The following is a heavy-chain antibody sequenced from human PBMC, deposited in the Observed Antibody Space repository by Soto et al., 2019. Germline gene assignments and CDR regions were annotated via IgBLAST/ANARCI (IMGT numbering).Heavy chain of an antibody. CDR1: RGSVSSCSYY. Sequence: SLTCTVSRGSVSSCSYYWRWIRQPPGKGLEWIGYIYYSGSTNYNPSLKSRVTISVDTSKNQFSLKLSSVTGADTAVYYCARDDYDDGLYYWGKGTLVTVSS. D-gene: IGHD4-17*01. CDR3: ARDDYDDGLYY. V-gene: IGHV4-61*01. CDR2: IYYSGST. J-gene: IGHJ4*02.